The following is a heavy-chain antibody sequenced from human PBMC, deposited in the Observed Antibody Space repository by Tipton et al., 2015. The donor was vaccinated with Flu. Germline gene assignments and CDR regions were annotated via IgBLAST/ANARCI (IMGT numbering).Heavy chain of an antibody. Sequence: SLRLSCAASGFTFSRYALSWVRQAPGKGLEWVSAISGGGRTTYFADSVKGRFTISRDNSRNTLHLQMNSLRVEDTAIYYCVKVIPELVAGLDYWGQGTLVTVSS. CDR3: VKVIPELVAGLDY. CDR2: ISGGGRTT. CDR1: GFTFSRYA. D-gene: IGHD6-19*01. V-gene: IGHV3-23*01. J-gene: IGHJ4*02.